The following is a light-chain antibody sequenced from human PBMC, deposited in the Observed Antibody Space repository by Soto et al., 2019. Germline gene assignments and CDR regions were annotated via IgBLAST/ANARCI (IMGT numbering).Light chain of an antibody. J-gene: IGKJ4*01. V-gene: IGKV1-27*01. Sequence: DIQMTQSPSSLSASVGDRVTITCRASQGISNYLAWYQQKPGKVPKLLIYAASTLQSGVPSRFSGSGSATDFTLTISSLQPEDVATYYCQKYNSAPRVTFGGGTKVEIK. CDR1: QGISNY. CDR2: AAS. CDR3: QKYNSAPRVT.